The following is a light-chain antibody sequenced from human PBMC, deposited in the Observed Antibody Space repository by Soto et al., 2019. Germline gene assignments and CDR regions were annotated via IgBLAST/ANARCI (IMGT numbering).Light chain of an antibody. Sequence: QSVLTRPPSASGTPGQRVTSSCSGSSSNIGSNYVYWYQQLPGTAPKLLIYRNNQRPSGVPDRFSGSKSGTSASLAISGLRSEDEADYYCAAWDDSLSGKVFGTGTKVTVL. CDR3: AAWDDSLSGKV. V-gene: IGLV1-47*01. CDR1: SSNIGSNY. CDR2: RNN. J-gene: IGLJ1*01.